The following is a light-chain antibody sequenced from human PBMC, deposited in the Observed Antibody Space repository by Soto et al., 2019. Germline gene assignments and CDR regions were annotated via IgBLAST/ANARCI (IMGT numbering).Light chain of an antibody. V-gene: IGKV2-30*01. J-gene: IGKJ5*01. CDR2: KVS. Sequence: EVVMTQSPLSLPVTPGQPASISCRSSQSLLYSDGNTFLSCSHKWPGRSARRLIYKVSNRDSGVPARFSGSGSGTDFALKISRVEAEDVGVYYCMQGTHWPITFGQGTRLEIK. CDR3: MQGTHWPIT. CDR1: QSLLYSDGNTF.